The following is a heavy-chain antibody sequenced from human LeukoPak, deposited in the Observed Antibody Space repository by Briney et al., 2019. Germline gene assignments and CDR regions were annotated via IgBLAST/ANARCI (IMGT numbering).Heavy chain of an antibody. CDR3: ARAGGDYYDSSGVDY. D-gene: IGHD3-22*01. J-gene: IGHJ4*02. Sequence: PGGSLRLSCAASGFTFSSYWMSWVRQAPGKGLVWVSRINSDGSSTSYADSVKGRFTISRDNAKNTLYLQMNSLRAEDTAVYYCARAGGDYYDSSGVDYWGQGTLVTVSS. V-gene: IGHV3-74*01. CDR2: INSDGSST. CDR1: GFTFSSYW.